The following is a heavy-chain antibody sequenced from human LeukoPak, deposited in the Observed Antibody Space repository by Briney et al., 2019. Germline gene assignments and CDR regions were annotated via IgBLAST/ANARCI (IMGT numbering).Heavy chain of an antibody. D-gene: IGHD2-15*01. J-gene: IGHJ6*02. Sequence: GGSLRLSCAASGFSFSTYSMNWVRQAPGKGLEWVSYISSSSGTIYYADSVKGRFTISRDNAKNSLYLQMNSLRAEDTAVYYCARDFTRGYCSGGSCYDYYYGMDVWGQGTTVTVSS. CDR3: ARDFTRGYCSGGSCYDYYYGMDV. V-gene: IGHV3-48*04. CDR2: ISSSSGTI. CDR1: GFSFSTYS.